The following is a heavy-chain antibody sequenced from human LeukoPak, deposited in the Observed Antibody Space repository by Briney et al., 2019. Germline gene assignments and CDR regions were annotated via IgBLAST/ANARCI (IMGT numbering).Heavy chain of an antibody. CDR1: GGSFSGYY. D-gene: IGHD3-22*01. Sequence: PSETLSLTCAVYGGSFSGYYWSWIRQPPGKGLEWIGYIYYSGSTNYNPSLKSRVTISVDTSKNQFSLKLSSVTAADTAVYYCARVSAMTYYDSSGYYVLGNWFDPWGQGTLVTVSS. CDR3: ARVSAMTYYDSSGYYVLGNWFDP. V-gene: IGHV4-59*01. J-gene: IGHJ5*02. CDR2: IYYSGST.